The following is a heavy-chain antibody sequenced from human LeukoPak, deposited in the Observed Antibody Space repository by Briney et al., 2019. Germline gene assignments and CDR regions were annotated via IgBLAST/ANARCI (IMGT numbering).Heavy chain of an antibody. CDR2: ISYDGSNK. CDR3: ARDLGAFLLVVTAIPEYFQH. V-gene: IGHV3-30-3*01. J-gene: IGHJ1*01. D-gene: IGHD2-21*02. CDR1: GFTFSSYA. Sequence: GGSLRLSCAASGFTFSSYAMHLVRQAPGKGLEWVAVISYDGSNKYYADSVKGRFTISRDNSKNTLYLQMNSLRAEDTAVYYCARDLGAFLLVVTAIPEYFQHWGQGTLVTVSS.